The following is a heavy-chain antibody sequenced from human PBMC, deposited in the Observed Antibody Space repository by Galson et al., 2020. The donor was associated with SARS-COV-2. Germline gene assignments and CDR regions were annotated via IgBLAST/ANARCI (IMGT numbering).Heavy chain of an antibody. Sequence: ETSETLSLTCTVSGGSISSGDYYWSWIRQHPGKGLEWIGYIYYSGSTYYNPSLKSRVTISVDTSKNQFSLKLSSVTAADTAVYYCAREVAAAGYYYYYGMDVWGQGTTVTVSS. CDR1: GGSISSGDYY. CDR2: IYYSGST. D-gene: IGHD6-13*01. J-gene: IGHJ6*02. V-gene: IGHV4-31*03. CDR3: AREVAAAGYYYYYGMDV.